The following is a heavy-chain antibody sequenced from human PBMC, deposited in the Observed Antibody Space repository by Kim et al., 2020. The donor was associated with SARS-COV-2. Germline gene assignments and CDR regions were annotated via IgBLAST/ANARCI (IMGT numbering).Heavy chain of an antibody. CDR1: GFTFSNSA. CDR2: IISSTGST. CDR3: AKTNITLVRGAIDY. V-gene: IGHV3-23*03. Sequence: GGSLRLSCAASGFTFSNSAMSWVRQAPGKGLEWFAVIISSTGSTSTEESAKGRFTFTIANSKNKLYLQIKSLRPENTAAYYCAKTNITLVRGAIDYGGQG. J-gene: IGHJ4*02. D-gene: IGHD3-10*01.